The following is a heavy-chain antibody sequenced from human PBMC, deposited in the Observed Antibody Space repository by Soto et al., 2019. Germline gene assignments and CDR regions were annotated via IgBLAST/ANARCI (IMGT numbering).Heavy chain of an antibody. CDR2: IIPIFGTA. CDR1: GGTFSSYA. D-gene: IGHD1-26*01. V-gene: IGHV1-69*13. Sequence: SVKVSCKASGGTFSSYAISWVRQAPGQGLEWMGGIIPIFGTANYAQKFQGRVTITADESTSTAYMELSSLRSEDTAVYYCARVSGVGATYYYYYYGMDVWGQGTTVTV. J-gene: IGHJ6*02. CDR3: ARVSGVGATYYYYYYGMDV.